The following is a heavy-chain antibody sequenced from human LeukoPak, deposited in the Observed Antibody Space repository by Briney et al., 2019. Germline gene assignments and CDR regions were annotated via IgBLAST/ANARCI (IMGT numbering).Heavy chain of an antibody. CDR2: FYFSGST. V-gene: IGHV4-59*01. CDR1: GGSISSYY. J-gene: IGHJ5*02. CDR3: ARGLYSDSSWWFDP. D-gene: IGHD6-6*01. Sequence: SETLSLTCTVSGGSISSYYWSWIRQPPGKGLEWIGYFYFSGSTNYNSSLKSRVTISLDTSKNRFSLKLSSVTAADTAVYYCARGLYSDSSWWFDPWGQGTLVTVSS.